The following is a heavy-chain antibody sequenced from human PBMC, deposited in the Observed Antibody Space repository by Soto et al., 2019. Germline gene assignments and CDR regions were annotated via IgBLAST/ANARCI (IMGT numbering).Heavy chain of an antibody. CDR1: GGSISSGDYY. CDR2: IYYSGST. D-gene: IGHD2-2*03. Sequence: LSLTCTVSGGSISSGDYYWSWIRQPPGKGLEWIGYIYYSGSTYYNPSLKSRVTISVDTSKNQFSLKLSSVTAADTAVYYCARDGYCSSTSCSPRIAAAGTDYYYGMDVWGQGTTVTVSS. V-gene: IGHV4-30-4*01. CDR3: ARDGYCSSTSCSPRIAAAGTDYYYGMDV. J-gene: IGHJ6*02.